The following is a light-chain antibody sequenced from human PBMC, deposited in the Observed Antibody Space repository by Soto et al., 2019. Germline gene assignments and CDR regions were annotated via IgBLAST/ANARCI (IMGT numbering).Light chain of an antibody. CDR1: SSDVGRYNY. J-gene: IGLJ1*01. CDR2: EVS. Sequence: SALTQPPSASGSPGQSVTISCTGTSSDVGRYNYISWYQQRPGKAPKLIIYEVSKRPSGVPDRLSGFKSGNTASLTVSGLQAEDEADYYCSSYAGSSNVFGTGTKVTVL. V-gene: IGLV2-8*01. CDR3: SSYAGSSNV.